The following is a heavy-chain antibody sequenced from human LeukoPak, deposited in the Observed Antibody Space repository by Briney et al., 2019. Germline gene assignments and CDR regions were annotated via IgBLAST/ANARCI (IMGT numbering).Heavy chain of an antibody. CDR3: ARDDYGDYFFDF. D-gene: IGHD4-17*01. CDR1: GFTFSTYW. V-gene: IGHV3-7*01. J-gene: IGHJ4*02. CDR2: MKPDGSEK. Sequence: PGGSLRLSCAASGFTFSTYWMTWVRQAPGKGLEWIANMKPDGSEKYYVDSVKGRFTISRDNAKNSLYLQLNSLRAEDTAMYYCARDDYGDYFFDFWGQGTLVTVSS.